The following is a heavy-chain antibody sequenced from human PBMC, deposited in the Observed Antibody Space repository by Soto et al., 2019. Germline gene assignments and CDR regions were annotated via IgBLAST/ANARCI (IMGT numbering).Heavy chain of an antibody. V-gene: IGHV3-48*01. J-gene: IGHJ5*02. CDR3: ARTKKGWFDP. CDR2: ISSISTTI. CDR1: GFTFSSYS. Sequence: GGSLRLSCAASGFTFSSYSMNWVRQAPGKGLEWLSYISSISTTIYYADSVKGRFTISRDNAKNSLYLQMNSLRAEDTAGYYCARTKKGWFDPWGQGTLVTVSS.